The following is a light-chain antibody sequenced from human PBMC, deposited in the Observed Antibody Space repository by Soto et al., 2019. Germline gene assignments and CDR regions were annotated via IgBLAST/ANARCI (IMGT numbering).Light chain of an antibody. CDR1: QSISSW. Sequence: DIQMTQSPSTLSASVGDRVTFTCRASQSISSWLDWYQQKPGKAPKVLIYKATNLKSGAPSRFSGSGSGTEFTLSISSLQPDDFATYYCQQYHSYPFTLGRGTKLEIK. V-gene: IGKV1-5*03. CDR2: KAT. CDR3: QQYHSYPFT. J-gene: IGKJ2*01.